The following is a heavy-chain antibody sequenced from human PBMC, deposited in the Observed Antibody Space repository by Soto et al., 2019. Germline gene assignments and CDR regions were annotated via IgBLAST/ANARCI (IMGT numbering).Heavy chain of an antibody. D-gene: IGHD2-2*02. V-gene: IGHV3-30-3*01. CDR1: GFTFSNYA. CDR3: ARVRAPYTGVWSDAFDI. CDR2: ISYDATNK. Sequence: VQLVESGGGVVQPGRSLRLSCAASGFTFSNYAMHWVRQAPGKGLEWVAVISYDATNKYYADSVKGRFTISRDISKNTLYLQMNSMRAEDTALYYCARVRAPYTGVWSDAFDIWGQGTMVTVSS. J-gene: IGHJ3*02.